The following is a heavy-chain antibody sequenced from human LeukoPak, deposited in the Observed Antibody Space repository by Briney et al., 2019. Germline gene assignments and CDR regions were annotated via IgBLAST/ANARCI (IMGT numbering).Heavy chain of an antibody. CDR3: ARTPEYSSSGGFDY. V-gene: IGHV4-30-4*01. CDR2: IYYSGST. Sequence: SQTLSLTCTVSGGSISSGDYYWSWIRQPPGKGLEWIGYIYYSGSTYYNPSLKSRVTISVDTSKNQFSLKLSSVTAADTAVYYCARTPEYSSSGGFDYWGQGTLVTVSS. J-gene: IGHJ4*02. CDR1: GGSISSGDYY. D-gene: IGHD6-6*01.